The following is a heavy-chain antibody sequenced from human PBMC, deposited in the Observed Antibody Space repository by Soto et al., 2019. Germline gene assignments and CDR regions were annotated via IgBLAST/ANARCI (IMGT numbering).Heavy chain of an antibody. Sequence: ASVKVSCKASGYTFTSYYMHWVRQAPGQGLEWMGIINPSGGSTSYAQKFQGGVTMTRDTSTSTVYMELSSLRSEDTAVYYCARDSCSSTSCYGMDVWGQGTTVTVSS. V-gene: IGHV1-46*01. D-gene: IGHD2-2*01. CDR2: INPSGGST. CDR1: GYTFTSYY. J-gene: IGHJ6*02. CDR3: ARDSCSSTSCYGMDV.